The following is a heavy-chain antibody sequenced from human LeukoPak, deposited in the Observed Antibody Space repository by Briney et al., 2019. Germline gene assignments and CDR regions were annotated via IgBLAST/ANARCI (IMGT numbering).Heavy chain of an antibody. J-gene: IGHJ4*02. CDR1: GGSISSYY. CDR3: ARDSEYNYGLDY. V-gene: IGHV4-59*01. CDR2: IYYSGST. D-gene: IGHD5-18*01. Sequence: SETLSLTCTVSGGSISSYYWSWIRQAPGKGLEWIGYIYYSGSTNYNPSLKSRVTMSVGTSKNQFSLKLNSVTAADTAVYYCARDSEYNYGLDYWGQGTLVTVSS.